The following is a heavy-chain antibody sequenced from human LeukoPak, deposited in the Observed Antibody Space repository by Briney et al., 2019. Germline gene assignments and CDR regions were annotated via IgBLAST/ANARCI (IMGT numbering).Heavy chain of an antibody. CDR1: GGSFSGYY. V-gene: IGHV4-34*01. CDR2: INHSGST. J-gene: IGHJ6*03. D-gene: IGHD6-6*01. Sequence: PSETLSLTCAVYGGSFSGYYWSWIRQPPGKGLEWIGEINHSGSTNYNPSLKGRVTISVDTSKNQFSLKLSSVTAADTAVYYCARGRMAARYYYYYMDVWGKGTTVTVSS. CDR3: ARGRMAARYYYYYMDV.